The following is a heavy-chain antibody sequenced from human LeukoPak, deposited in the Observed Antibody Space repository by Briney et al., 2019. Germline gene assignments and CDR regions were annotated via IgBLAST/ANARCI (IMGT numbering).Heavy chain of an antibody. J-gene: IGHJ4*02. D-gene: IGHD3-16*02. V-gene: IGHV4-39*01. Sequence: SETLSLTCTVPVGSISSSSYDSGWIRQPPVKGLEWTGRIYYSGSTYYNPSLKSRITISVDTSKNQFSLKLSSVTAADTAVYYCAGLYRLRLGELSSHDYWGQGTLVTVSS. CDR1: VGSISSSSYD. CDR2: IYYSGST. CDR3: AGLYRLRLGELSSHDY.